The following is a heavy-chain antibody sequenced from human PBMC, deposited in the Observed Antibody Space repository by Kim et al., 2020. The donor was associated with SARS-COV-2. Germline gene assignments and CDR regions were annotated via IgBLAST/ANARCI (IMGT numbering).Heavy chain of an antibody. CDR2: ISSSSSYI. CDR3: ARDRAPIRPRYLYFDY. D-gene: IGHD2-2*01. Sequence: GGSLRLSCAASGFTFSSYSMNWVRQAPGKGLEWVSSISSSSSYIYYADSVKGRFTISRDNAKNSLYLQMNSLRAEDTAVYYCARDRAPIRPRYLYFDYWGQGTLVTVSS. V-gene: IGHV3-21*01. CDR1: GFTFSSYS. J-gene: IGHJ4*02.